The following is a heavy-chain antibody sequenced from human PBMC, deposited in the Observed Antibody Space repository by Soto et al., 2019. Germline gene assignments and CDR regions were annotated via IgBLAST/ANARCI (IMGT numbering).Heavy chain of an antibody. J-gene: IGHJ6*02. V-gene: IGHV1-24*01. CDR1: GYTLTELS. Sequence: ASVKVSCKVSGYTLTELSMHWVRQAPGKGLEWMGGFDPEDGETIYAQKFQGRVTMTVDTSTDTAYMELSSLRSEDTAVYYCATGHLRRFLMDVWGQGTTVTVSS. D-gene: IGHD3-3*01. CDR2: FDPEDGET. CDR3: ATGHLRRFLMDV.